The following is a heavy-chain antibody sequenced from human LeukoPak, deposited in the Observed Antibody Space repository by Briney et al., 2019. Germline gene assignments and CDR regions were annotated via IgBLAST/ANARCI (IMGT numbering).Heavy chain of an antibody. V-gene: IGHV4-34*01. Sequence: PSETLSLTCAVYGGSFSGYYWSWIRQPPGQGLEWIGEINHSGSTNYNPSLKSRVTISVDTSKNQFSLKLSSVTAADTAFYYCASQGHHGKIVGTTLSYFYMDVWGKGTTVTVSS. CDR3: ASQGHHGKIVGTTLSYFYMDV. CDR1: GGSFSGYY. D-gene: IGHD1-26*01. CDR2: INHSGST. J-gene: IGHJ6*03.